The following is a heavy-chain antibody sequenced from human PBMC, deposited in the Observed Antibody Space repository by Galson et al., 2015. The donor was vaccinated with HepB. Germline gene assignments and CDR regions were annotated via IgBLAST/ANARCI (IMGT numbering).Heavy chain of an antibody. CDR2: INTNTGNP. Sequence: SVKVSCKASGYTFTSYAMNWVRQAPGQGLEWMGWINTNTGNPTYAQGFTGRFVFSLDTSVSTAYLQISSLKAEDTAMYYCARVAFPFYYSSGKGCGYYFDYWGQGTLVTVSS. D-gene: IGHD6-19*01. V-gene: IGHV7-4-1*02. CDR1: GYTFTSYA. J-gene: IGHJ4*02. CDR3: ARVAFPFYYSSGKGCGYYFDY.